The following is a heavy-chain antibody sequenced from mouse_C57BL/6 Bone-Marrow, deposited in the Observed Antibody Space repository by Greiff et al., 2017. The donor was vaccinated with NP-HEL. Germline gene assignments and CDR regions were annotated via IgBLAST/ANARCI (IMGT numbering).Heavy chain of an antibody. D-gene: IGHD2-3*01. Sequence: QVQLKESGAELARPGASVKLSCKASGYTFTSYGISWVKQRTGQGLEWIGEIYPRSGNTYYNEKFKGKATLTADKSSSTAYMELRSLTSEDSAVYFCAGWLLLWYFDVWGTGTTVTVSA. V-gene: IGHV1-81*01. CDR1: GYTFTSYG. CDR3: AGWLLLWYFDV. J-gene: IGHJ1*03. CDR2: IYPRSGNT.